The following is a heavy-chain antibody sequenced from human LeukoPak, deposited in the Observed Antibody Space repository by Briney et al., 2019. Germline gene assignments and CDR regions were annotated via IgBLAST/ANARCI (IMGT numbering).Heavy chain of an antibody. V-gene: IGHV3-30*04. CDR3: ARDRSPQLFGYFDS. D-gene: IGHD3-16*01. Sequence: GGSLRLSSVASGFTFSTYAMHWVRQAPGKGLEWVTLISYDGSDKTYADSVRGRFTVSRDNSKNTLYLQMNSLTTEDTAAYYCARDRSPQLFGYFDSWGQGTLVTVSS. J-gene: IGHJ4*02. CDR2: ISYDGSDK. CDR1: GFTFSTYA.